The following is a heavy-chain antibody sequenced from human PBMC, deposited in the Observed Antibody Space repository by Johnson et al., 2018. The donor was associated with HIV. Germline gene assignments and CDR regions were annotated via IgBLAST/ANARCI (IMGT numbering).Heavy chain of an antibody. CDR3: ARCDSSSPLRAFDI. Sequence: VQLVESGGGLVQPGGSLRLSCAASGFTFSSYGMHWVRQAPGKGLEWVAVISYDGSNKYYADSVKGRFTISRDNSKNTLYLQMNSLRAEDTAVYYCARCDSSSPLRAFDIWGQGTMVTVSS. CDR1: GFTFSSYG. V-gene: IGHV3-30*03. D-gene: IGHD6-6*01. J-gene: IGHJ3*02. CDR2: ISYDGSNK.